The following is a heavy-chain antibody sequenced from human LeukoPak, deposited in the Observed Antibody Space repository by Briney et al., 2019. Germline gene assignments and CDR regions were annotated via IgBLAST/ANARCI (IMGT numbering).Heavy chain of an antibody. Sequence: SQTLSLTCAISGDSVSSNSVAWNWIRQSPSRGLEWLGRTYYRSKWYNDYAVSVKSRITINPDTSKNQFSLQLNSVTPEDTAVYYCARDLRTNTNWFDPWGQGTLVTVSS. D-gene: IGHD2-2*01. J-gene: IGHJ5*02. V-gene: IGHV6-1*01. CDR2: TYYRSKWYN. CDR3: ARDLRTNTNWFDP. CDR1: GDSVSSNSVA.